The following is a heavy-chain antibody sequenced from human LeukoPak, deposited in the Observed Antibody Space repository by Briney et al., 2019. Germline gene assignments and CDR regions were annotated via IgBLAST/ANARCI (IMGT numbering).Heavy chain of an antibody. CDR1: GGSISNYY. CDR3: ARSLIDYGGSYDAFDI. D-gene: IGHD4-23*01. Sequence: SETLSLTCTVSGGSISNYYWNWIRQPPGKGLEWIGFIYSSGTTNYNPSLKSRLSFSIDTSKNQFSLKLTSMTAADTAVYYCARSLIDYGGSYDAFDIWGQGTMVTISS. CDR2: IYSSGTT. V-gene: IGHV4-59*01. J-gene: IGHJ3*02.